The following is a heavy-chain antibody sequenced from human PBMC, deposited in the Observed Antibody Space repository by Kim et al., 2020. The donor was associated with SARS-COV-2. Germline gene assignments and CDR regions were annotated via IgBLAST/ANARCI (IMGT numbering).Heavy chain of an antibody. CDR3: ARTVTTPDSYFDY. CDR1: GFTFSSYG. V-gene: IGHV3-33*05. J-gene: IGHJ4*02. D-gene: IGHD4-17*01. Sequence: GGYLRLSCAASGFTFSSYGMHWVRQAPGKGLEWVAVISYDGSNKYYADSVKGRFTISRDNSKNTLYLQMNSLRAEDTAVYYCARTVTTPDSYFDYWGQGT. CDR2: ISYDGSNK.